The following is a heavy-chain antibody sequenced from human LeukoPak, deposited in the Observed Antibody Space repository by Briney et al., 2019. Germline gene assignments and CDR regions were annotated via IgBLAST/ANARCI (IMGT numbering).Heavy chain of an antibody. CDR1: GYTFTSYG. CDR3: ARVGMRYFDWLFLAGDY. J-gene: IGHJ4*02. V-gene: IGHV1-18*01. CDR2: ISAYNGNT. Sequence: ASVKVSCKASGYTFTSYGISRVRQAPGQGLEWMGWISAYNGNTNYAQKLQGRVTMTTDTSTSTAYMELRSLRSDDTAGYYCARVGMRYFDWLFLAGDYWGQGTLVTVSS. D-gene: IGHD3-9*01.